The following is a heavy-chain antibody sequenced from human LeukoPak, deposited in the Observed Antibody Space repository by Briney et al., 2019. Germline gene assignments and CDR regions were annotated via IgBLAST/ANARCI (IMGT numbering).Heavy chain of an antibody. CDR2: IYYSGST. V-gene: IGHV4-31*03. CDR1: GGSISSGGYY. Sequence: SETLSLTCTVSGGSISSGGYYWSWIRQHPGKGLEWIGYIYYSGSTYYNPSLKSRVTISVDTSKNQCSLKLSSVTAADTAVYYCARAAGDYVWGSYRGPDSWGQGTLVTVSS. J-gene: IGHJ4*02. CDR3: ARAAGDYVWGSYRGPDS. D-gene: IGHD3-16*02.